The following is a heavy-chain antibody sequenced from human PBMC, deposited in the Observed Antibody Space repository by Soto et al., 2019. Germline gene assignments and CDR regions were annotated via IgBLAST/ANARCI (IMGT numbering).Heavy chain of an antibody. Sequence: GSLRLSCAASGFTFSSYTMMWVRQAPGRGLEWVSGISGTGGNTYYADSVKGRFTISRDNSKNTLYLQMNTLRAEDTAVYYCAKVLSVVLIRYSDYWGKGALGTVSS. V-gene: IGHV3-23*01. D-gene: IGHD2-8*01. J-gene: IGHJ4*02. CDR1: GFTFSSYT. CDR3: AKVLSVVLIRYSDY. CDR2: ISGTGGNT.